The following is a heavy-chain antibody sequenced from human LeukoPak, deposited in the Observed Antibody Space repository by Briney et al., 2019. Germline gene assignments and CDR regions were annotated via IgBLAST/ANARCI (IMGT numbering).Heavy chain of an antibody. J-gene: IGHJ4*02. CDR1: GYTFTGYY. V-gene: IGHV1-2*02. CDR2: INPNSGGT. D-gene: IGHD1-26*01. Sequence: ASVKVSCKASGYTFTGYYMHWVRQAPGQGLEWMGWINPNSGGTNYAQKFQGRVTMTRDTSISTAYMELSRLRSDDTAVYYCARDLYMVGYRIVGATIYWGQGTLVTVSS. CDR3: ARDLYMVGYRIVGATIY.